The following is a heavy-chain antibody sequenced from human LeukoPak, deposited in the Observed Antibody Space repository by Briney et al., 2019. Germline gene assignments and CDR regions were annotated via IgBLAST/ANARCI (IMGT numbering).Heavy chain of an antibody. J-gene: IGHJ5*02. V-gene: IGHV3-33*08. CDR2: IWYDGSNK. D-gene: IGHD6-13*01. Sequence: PGGSLRLSCAASGFTFSSYWMSWVRQAPGKGLEWVAVIWYDGSNKYYADSVKGRFTISRDNSKNTLYLQMNSLRAEDTAVYYCARGLLAAAGSPPVFDPWGQGTLVTVSS. CDR1: GFTFSSYW. CDR3: ARGLLAAAGSPPVFDP.